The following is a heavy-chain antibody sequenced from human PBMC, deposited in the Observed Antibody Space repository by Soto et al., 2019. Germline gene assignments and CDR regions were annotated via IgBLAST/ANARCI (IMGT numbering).Heavy chain of an antibody. J-gene: IGHJ5*02. CDR1: GGTFSSYA. D-gene: IGHD1-1*01. V-gene: IGHV1-69*13. CDR3: ASSLVDWNRFDP. Sequence: SVKVSCKASGGTFSSYAISWVRQAPGQGLEWMGGIIPIFGTANYAQEFQGRVTITADESTSTAYMELSSLRSEDTAVYYCASSLVDWNRFDPWGQGTLVTVSS. CDR2: IIPIFGTA.